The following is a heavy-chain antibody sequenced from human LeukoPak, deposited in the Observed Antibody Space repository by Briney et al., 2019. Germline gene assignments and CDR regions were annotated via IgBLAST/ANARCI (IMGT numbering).Heavy chain of an antibody. Sequence: SVKVSCKASGGTFSSYAISWVRQAPGQGLEWMGGIIPIFGTANYAQKFEGRVTNTTDESTSTAYMELSSLRSEDTAVYYCARELDDYGDINWFDPWGQGTLVTVSS. CDR3: ARELDDYGDINWFDP. D-gene: IGHD4-17*01. CDR1: GGTFSSYA. V-gene: IGHV1-69*05. J-gene: IGHJ5*02. CDR2: IIPIFGTA.